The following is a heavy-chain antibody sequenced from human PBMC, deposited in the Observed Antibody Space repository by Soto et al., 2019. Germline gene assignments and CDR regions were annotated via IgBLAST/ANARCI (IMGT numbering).Heavy chain of an antibody. D-gene: IGHD6-25*01. CDR2: IFHTGGT. J-gene: IGHJ4*02. Sequence: QVQLQESGPGLVKPSETLSLTCTVSSDSIAGENWWSWVRQPPGMGLEWIGEIFHTGGTNYNPSLKGRVTMEVDKSKSQFSLKLISAPAADTAVYYCARVFSSGSGWMYFFDFWGQGTLVSVSS. CDR1: SDSIAGENW. CDR3: ARVFSSGSGWMYFFDF. V-gene: IGHV4-4*02.